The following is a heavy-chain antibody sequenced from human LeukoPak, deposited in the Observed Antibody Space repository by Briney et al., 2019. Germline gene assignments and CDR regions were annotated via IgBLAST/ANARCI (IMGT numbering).Heavy chain of an antibody. CDR2: ISYDGSNK. V-gene: IGHV3-30*03. D-gene: IGHD6-25*01. CDR1: GFTFSSYG. Sequence: GGSLRLSCAASGFTFSSYGMHWVRQAPGKGLEWVAVISYDGSNKYYADSVKGRFTISRDNSKNTLYLQMNSLRAEDTAVYYCAHIAAEYLYYMDVWGKGTTVTVSS. J-gene: IGHJ6*03. CDR3: AHIAAEYLYYMDV.